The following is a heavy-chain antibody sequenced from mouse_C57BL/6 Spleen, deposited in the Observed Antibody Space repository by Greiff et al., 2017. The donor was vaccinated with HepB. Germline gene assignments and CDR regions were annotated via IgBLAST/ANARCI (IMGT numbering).Heavy chain of an antibody. CDR1: GYTFTDYN. D-gene: IGHD3-2*02. CDR2: INPNNGGT. V-gene: IGHV1-22*01. CDR3: ARRGAAQATSWFAY. Sequence: SGPELVKPGASVKMSCKASGYTFTDYNMHWVKQSHGKSLEWIGYINPNNGGTSYNQKFKGKATLTVNKSSSTAYMELRSLTSEDSAVYYCARRGAAQATSWFAYWGQGTLVTVSA. J-gene: IGHJ3*01.